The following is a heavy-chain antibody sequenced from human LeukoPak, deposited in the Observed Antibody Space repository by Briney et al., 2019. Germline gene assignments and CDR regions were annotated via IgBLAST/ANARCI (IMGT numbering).Heavy chain of an antibody. Sequence: SETLSLTCTVSGGSISSYYWSWIRQPAGKGLEWMGRIYTSGSTNYNPSLKSRVTMSVDTSKNQFSLKLSSVTATDTAVCYCAREGYYDSSGYHYDAFDIWGQGTMVTVSS. CDR1: GGSISSYY. D-gene: IGHD3-22*01. V-gene: IGHV4-4*07. CDR3: AREGYYDSSGYHYDAFDI. J-gene: IGHJ3*02. CDR2: IYTSGST.